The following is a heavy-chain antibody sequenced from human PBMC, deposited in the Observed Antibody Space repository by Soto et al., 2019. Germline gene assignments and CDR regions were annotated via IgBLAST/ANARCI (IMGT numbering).Heavy chain of an antibody. D-gene: IGHD2-2*01. CDR2: IYYSGST. CDR3: ARLGYCSSTSCYTAYYYYYYMDV. V-gene: IGHV4-59*08. CDR1: GGSISSYY. Sequence: PSETLSLTCTVSGGSISSYYWSWIRQPPGKGLEWIGYIYYSGSTNYNPSLKSRVTISVDTSKNQFSLKLSSVTAADTAVYYCARLGYCSSTSCYTAYYYYYYMDVWGKGTTVTVSS. J-gene: IGHJ6*03.